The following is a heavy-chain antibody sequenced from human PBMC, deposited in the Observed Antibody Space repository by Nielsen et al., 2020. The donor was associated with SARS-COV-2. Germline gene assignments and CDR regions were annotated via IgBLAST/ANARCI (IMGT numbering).Heavy chain of an antibody. V-gene: IGHV3-66*01. J-gene: IGHJ4*02. Sequence: WIRQPPGKGLEWVSVIYSGGSTYYADSVKGRFTISRDNSKNTLYLQMNSLRAEDTAVYYCARGRVGVNFVVVVFTGGEFYFDYWGQGAPVTVSS. CDR3: ARGRVGVNFVVVVFTGGEFYFDY. CDR2: IYSGGST. D-gene: IGHD3-22*01.